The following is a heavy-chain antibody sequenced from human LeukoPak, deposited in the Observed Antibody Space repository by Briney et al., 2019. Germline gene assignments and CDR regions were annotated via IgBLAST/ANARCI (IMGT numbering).Heavy chain of an antibody. CDR3: ARDRIQLWSNWFDP. Sequence: GASVKVSCKASGGTFSSYAISWVRQAPGQGLEWMGRIIPIFGTANYAQKFQGRVTITTDESTSTAYMELSSLRSEDTAVYYCARDRIQLWSNWFDPWGQGTLVAVSS. J-gene: IGHJ5*02. D-gene: IGHD5-18*01. V-gene: IGHV1-69*05. CDR2: IIPIFGTA. CDR1: GGTFSSYA.